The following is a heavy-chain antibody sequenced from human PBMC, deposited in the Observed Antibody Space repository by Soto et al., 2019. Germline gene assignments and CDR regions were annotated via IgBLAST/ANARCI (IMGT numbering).Heavy chain of an antibody. Sequence: SETLSLTCTVSGYSISSGYYWGWIRQPPGKGLEWIGSIYHSGSTYYNPSLKSRVTISVDTPKNQFSLKLSSVTAADTAVYYCARDEGDYGDYNWFDPWGQGTLVTVSS. CDR3: ARDEGDYGDYNWFDP. V-gene: IGHV4-38-2*02. J-gene: IGHJ5*02. CDR2: IYHSGST. CDR1: GYSISSGYY. D-gene: IGHD4-17*01.